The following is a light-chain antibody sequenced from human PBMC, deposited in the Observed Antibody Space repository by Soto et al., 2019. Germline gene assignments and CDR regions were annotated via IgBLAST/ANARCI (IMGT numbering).Light chain of an antibody. CDR2: QTS. V-gene: IGKV3-11*01. Sequence: EIVLTQTPATLSSFPRARVTLSCRASQYINTRLAWYQHRHGQAPRLLSYQTSIGAAGIPARFSASGTGTDFTLTISDGQPEDFAFYYFHQRQSWPLTFGQGTKVDIK. J-gene: IGKJ1*01. CDR1: QYINTR. CDR3: HQRQSWPLT.